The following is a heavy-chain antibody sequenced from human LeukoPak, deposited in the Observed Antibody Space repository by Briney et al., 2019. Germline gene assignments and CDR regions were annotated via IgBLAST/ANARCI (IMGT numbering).Heavy chain of an antibody. Sequence: SETLSLTCAVYGGSFSGYYWSWIRQPPGKGLEWIGEINHSGSTNYNPSLKSRVTISVVTSKNQFSLKLSSVTAADTAVYYCARGRKSPSIAAWTFGSPNWFDPWGQGTLVTVSS. CDR3: ARGRKSPSIAAWTFGSPNWFDP. CDR1: GGSFSGYY. V-gene: IGHV4-34*01. D-gene: IGHD6-6*01. CDR2: INHSGST. J-gene: IGHJ5*02.